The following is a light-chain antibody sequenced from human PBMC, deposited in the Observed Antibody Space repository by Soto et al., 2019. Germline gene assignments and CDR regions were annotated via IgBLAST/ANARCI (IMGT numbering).Light chain of an antibody. CDR3: SSYTSSTTPLV. V-gene: IGLV2-14*03. CDR1: SSDGGGFNY. Sequence: QSALTQPASVSGSPGQSITISCTGTSSDGGGFNYVSWYQQHPGKAPKLMIYDVNDRPSGVSNRFSGSKSGNTASLTISGLQAEDEAEYYCSSYTSSTTPLVFGAGTKLTVL. J-gene: IGLJ1*01. CDR2: DVN.